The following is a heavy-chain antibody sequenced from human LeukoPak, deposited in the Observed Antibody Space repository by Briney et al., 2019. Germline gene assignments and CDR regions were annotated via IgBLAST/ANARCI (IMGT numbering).Heavy chain of an antibody. J-gene: IGHJ5*02. CDR1: GYTFTSYD. V-gene: IGHV1-8*01. D-gene: IGHD3-22*01. CDR2: MNPNSGNT. Sequence: ASVKVSCKATGYTFTSYDINWVRQATGQGLEWMGWMNPNSGNTGYAQKFQGRVTMTRNTSISTAYMELSSLRSEDTAVYYCARFTQYYYDSSGSWGQGTLVTVSS. CDR3: ARFTQYYYDSSGS.